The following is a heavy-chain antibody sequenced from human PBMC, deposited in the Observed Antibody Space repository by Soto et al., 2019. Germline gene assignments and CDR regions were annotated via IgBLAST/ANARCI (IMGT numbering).Heavy chain of an antibody. CDR3: AKPRVAGLYWEFDL. CDR1: GFSLNTYD. V-gene: IGHV3-30*18. CDR2: ISYDGSNS. Sequence: QVQLVESGGGVVQPGRSLRLSCAASGFSLNTYDIHWVRQAPGKGLEWVTGISYDGSNSYYADSVKGRFTISRDSSKNMLYLQMTSLRAEDTAVYYCAKPRVAGLYWEFDLWGPGTLVTVSS. D-gene: IGHD1-26*01. J-gene: IGHJ2*01.